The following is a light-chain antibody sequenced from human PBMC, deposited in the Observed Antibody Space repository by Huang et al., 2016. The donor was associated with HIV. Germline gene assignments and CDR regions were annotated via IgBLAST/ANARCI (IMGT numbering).Light chain of an antibody. V-gene: IGKV1-5*03. CDR3: QQYNTFWT. J-gene: IGKJ1*01. Sequence: DIQMTKSPSILSASVGDRVTITCRASQSVSTWLGWYQQKPGHPPKRLIDKSSTLESGVPSSFSGSGSGTECTLTISSLQPDDFATYYCQQYNTFWTFGQGTKV. CDR1: QSVSTW. CDR2: KSS.